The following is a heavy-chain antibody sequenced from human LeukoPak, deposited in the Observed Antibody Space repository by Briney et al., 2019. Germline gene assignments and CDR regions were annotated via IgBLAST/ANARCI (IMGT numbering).Heavy chain of an antibody. D-gene: IGHD6-19*01. CDR1: GFTFSSYS. J-gene: IGHJ4*02. CDR3: ARDHATGWYGNDF. CDR2: MSSSSTYI. V-gene: IGHV3-21*01. Sequence: GGSLRLSCAASGFTFSSYSMNWVRQAPGKGLEWVSSMSSSSTYIYYADSVKGRFTISRDNAKNSLYLQMNSLRAEDTAVYYCARDHATGWYGNDFWSQGTLVIVSS.